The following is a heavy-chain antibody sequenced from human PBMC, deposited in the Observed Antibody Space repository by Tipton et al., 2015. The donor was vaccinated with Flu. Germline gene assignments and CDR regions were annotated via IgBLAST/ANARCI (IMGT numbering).Heavy chain of an antibody. CDR1: GGSITSGSYY. V-gene: IGHV4-61*02. D-gene: IGHD3-10*01. CDR3: ARSPSYSGSGIYPYYFDD. J-gene: IGHJ4*02. CDR2: IYTTGST. Sequence: TLSLTCTVSGGSITSGSYYWSWIRQSAGKGLEWIGRIYTTGSTNYNPSLRSRVTISGDTSKNQFSLQLNSVTAEDTAVYYCARSPSYSGSGIYPYYFDDWGQGTLVTVSS.